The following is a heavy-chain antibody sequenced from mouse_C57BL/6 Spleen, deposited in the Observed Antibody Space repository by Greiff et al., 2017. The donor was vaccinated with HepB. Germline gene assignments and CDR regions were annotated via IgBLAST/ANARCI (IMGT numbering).Heavy chain of an antibody. CDR2: ISYDGSN. J-gene: IGHJ2*01. V-gene: IGHV3-6*01. D-gene: IGHD1-2*01. CDR1: GYSITSGYY. CDR3: AREDDYGYPFDC. Sequence: DVQLQESGPGLVKPSQSLSLTCSVTGYSITSGYYWNWIRQFPGNKLEWMGYISYDGSNNYNPSLKNRISITRDTSKNQFFLKLNSVTTEDTATYCWAREDDYGYPFDCWGQGTTRTGSS.